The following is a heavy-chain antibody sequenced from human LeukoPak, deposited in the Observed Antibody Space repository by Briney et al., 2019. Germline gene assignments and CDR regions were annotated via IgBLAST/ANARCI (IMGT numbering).Heavy chain of an antibody. J-gene: IGHJ4*02. CDR1: GITFSSYW. Sequence: GGSLRLSCAASGITFSSYWMSWVRQAPGKGLEWVANIKQDGSEKYYVDSVKGRFTISRDNAKNSLYLQMNSLRAEDTAVYYCARVPSSGWYRYFDYWGQGTLVTVSS. D-gene: IGHD6-19*01. V-gene: IGHV3-7*01. CDR3: ARVPSSGWYRYFDY. CDR2: IKQDGSEK.